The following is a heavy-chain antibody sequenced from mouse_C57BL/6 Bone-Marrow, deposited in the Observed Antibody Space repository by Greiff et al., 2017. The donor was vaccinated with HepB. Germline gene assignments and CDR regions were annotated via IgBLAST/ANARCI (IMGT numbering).Heavy chain of an antibody. V-gene: IGHV7-1*01. Sequence: EVNVVESGGGLVQSGRSLRLSCATSGFTFSDFYMEWVRQAPGKGLEWIAASRNKANDYTTEYSASVKGRFIVSRDTSQSILYLQMNALRAEDTAIYYCARDREGLFDYWGQGTTLTVSS. CDR3: ARDREGLFDY. J-gene: IGHJ2*01. CDR1: GFTFSDFY. CDR2: SRNKANDYTT.